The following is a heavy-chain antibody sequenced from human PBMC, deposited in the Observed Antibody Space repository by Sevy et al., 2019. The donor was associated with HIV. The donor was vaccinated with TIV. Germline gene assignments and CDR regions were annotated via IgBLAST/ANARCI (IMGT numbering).Heavy chain of an antibody. CDR3: ARCLGGLRPWEYNWFDP. D-gene: IGHD1-26*01. J-gene: IGHJ5*02. CDR2: VTPYNGHK. Sequence: ASVKVSCKASGYTFASYGISWVRQAPGQGLEWMGWVTPYNGHKNYAQKLQGRVTMTTDTSTSTAYMELKSLRSDDTAVYYCARCLGGLRPWEYNWFDPWGQGTLVTVSS. V-gene: IGHV1-18*01. CDR1: GYTFASYG.